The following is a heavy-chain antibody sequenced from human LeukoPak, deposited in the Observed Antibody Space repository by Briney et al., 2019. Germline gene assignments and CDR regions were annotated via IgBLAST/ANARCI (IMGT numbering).Heavy chain of an antibody. CDR1: GGSITGYY. V-gene: IGHV4-59*12. D-gene: IGHD4-17*01. CDR2: IYYSGST. Sequence: PSETLSLTCTVSGGSITGYYWNWIRQPPGKGLEWIGYIYYSGSTNYNPSLKSRVTTSVDMSKNQFSLKLSSVTAADTAVYYCARLYGDYEDWFDPWGQGTLVTVSS. J-gene: IGHJ5*02. CDR3: ARLYGDYEDWFDP.